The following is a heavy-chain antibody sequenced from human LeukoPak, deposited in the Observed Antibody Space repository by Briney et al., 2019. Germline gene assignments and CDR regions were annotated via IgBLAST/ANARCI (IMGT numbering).Heavy chain of an antibody. CDR2: ISGSSGII. CDR3: AKDMGLVLSTVAPFDN. CDR1: GFTFNTYT. J-gene: IGHJ4*02. V-gene: IGHV3-48*01. Sequence: PGGSLRLSCAASGFTFNTYTMNWVRQAPGKGLEWVSYISGSSGIIDYADSVRGRFTISRDNAKNSLYLQMNSLRAEDTAVYYCAKDMGLVLSTVAPFDNWGQGTLVTVSS. D-gene: IGHD4/OR15-4a*01.